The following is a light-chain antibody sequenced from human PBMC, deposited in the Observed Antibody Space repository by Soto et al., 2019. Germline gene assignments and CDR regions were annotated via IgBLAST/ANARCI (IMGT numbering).Light chain of an antibody. V-gene: IGLV2-14*01. Sequence: QSALTQAASVSGSPGQSITISCTGTSSDVGGYNYVSWYQQHPGKAPKLMIYEVSNRPSGVSNRFSGSKSGNTASLTISGLQAEDEADYYCSSYTSSSTFYVFGTGTKVTVL. CDR2: EVS. CDR3: SSYTSSSTFYV. J-gene: IGLJ1*01. CDR1: SSDVGGYNY.